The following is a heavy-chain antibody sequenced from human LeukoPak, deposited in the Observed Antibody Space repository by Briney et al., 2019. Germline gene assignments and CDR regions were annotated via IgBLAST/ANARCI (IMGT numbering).Heavy chain of an antibody. CDR3: ATDRPNMVRGVITGY. Sequence: GASVKVSCKVSGYTLTELSMHWVRQAPGKGLEWMGGFDPEDGETIYAQKFQGRITMTEDTSTDTAYMELSSLRSEDTAVYYCATDRPNMVRGVITGYWGQGTLVTVSS. D-gene: IGHD3-10*01. CDR2: FDPEDGET. CDR1: GYTLTELS. V-gene: IGHV1-24*01. J-gene: IGHJ4*02.